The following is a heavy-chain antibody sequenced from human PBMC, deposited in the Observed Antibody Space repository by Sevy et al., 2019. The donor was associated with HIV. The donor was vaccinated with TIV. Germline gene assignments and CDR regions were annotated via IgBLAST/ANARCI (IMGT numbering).Heavy chain of an antibody. CDR1: GFTFSSYG. CDR2: IWYDGSNK. J-gene: IGHJ6*03. V-gene: IGHV3-33*06. CDR3: AKEGHCSGGSCYYPSLMDV. D-gene: IGHD2-15*01. Sequence: GGSLRLSCAASGFTFSSYGMHWVRQAPGKGLEWVAVIWYDGSNKYYADSVKGRFTISRDNSKNTLYLQMNSLRAEETAVYYCAKEGHCSGGSCYYPSLMDVWGKGTTVTVSS.